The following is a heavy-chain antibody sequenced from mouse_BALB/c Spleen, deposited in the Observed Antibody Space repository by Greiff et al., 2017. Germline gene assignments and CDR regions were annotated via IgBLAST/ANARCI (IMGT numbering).Heavy chain of an antibody. CDR2: IYPGNVNT. Sequence: QVQLQQSGPELVKPGASVRISCKASGYTFTSYYIHWVKQRPGQGLEWIGWIYPGNVNTKYNEKFKGKATLTADKSSSTAYMQLSSLTSEDSAVYFCARRYYGSSYYWYFDVWGAGTTVTVSS. J-gene: IGHJ1*01. CDR1: GYTFTSYY. V-gene: IGHV1S56*01. CDR3: ARRYYGSSYYWYFDV. D-gene: IGHD1-1*01.